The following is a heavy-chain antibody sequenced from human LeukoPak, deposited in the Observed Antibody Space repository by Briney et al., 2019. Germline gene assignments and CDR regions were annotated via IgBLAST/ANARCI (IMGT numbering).Heavy chain of an antibody. V-gene: IGHV3-23*01. CDR3: ARFSSLEELSLFRY. Sequence: PGGSLRLSCAASGFTFSNYAMNWVRQAPGKGLQWVSDISGSGGNTNYADSVKGRFTISRDNAKNSLYLQMNTLRAEDTAVYYCARFSSLEELSLFRYWGQGTLVTVSS. J-gene: IGHJ4*02. CDR2: ISGSGGNT. CDR1: GFTFSNYA. D-gene: IGHD3-16*02.